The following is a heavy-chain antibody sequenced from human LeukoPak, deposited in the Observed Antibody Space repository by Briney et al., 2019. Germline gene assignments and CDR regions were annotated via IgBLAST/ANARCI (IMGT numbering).Heavy chain of an antibody. V-gene: IGHV3-23*01. Sequence: GGSLRLSCAASGFTFSSYAMSWARQAPGKGLEWVSAISGSGGSTYYAGSVKGRFTISRDNSKNTPYLQMNSLRAEDTAVYYCARGASSGVRMDVWGKGTTVTVSS. J-gene: IGHJ6*04. CDR2: ISGSGGST. CDR3: ARGASSGVRMDV. CDR1: GFTFSSYA. D-gene: IGHD2-15*01.